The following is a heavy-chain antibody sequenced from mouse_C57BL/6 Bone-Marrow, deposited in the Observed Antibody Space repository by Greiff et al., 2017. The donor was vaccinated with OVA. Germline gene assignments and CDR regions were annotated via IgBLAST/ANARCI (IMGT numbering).Heavy chain of an antibody. V-gene: IGHV5-17*01. CDR3: ARSYSNYFYYAMDY. J-gene: IGHJ4*01. CDR2: ISSGSSTI. CDR1: GFTFSDYG. Sequence: EVKLVESGGGLVKPGGSLKLSCAASGFTFSDYGMHWVRQAPEKGLEWVAYISSGSSTIYYADTVKGRFTISRDNAKNTLFLQMTSLRSEDTAMYYCARSYSNYFYYAMDYWGQGTSVTVSS. D-gene: IGHD2-5*01.